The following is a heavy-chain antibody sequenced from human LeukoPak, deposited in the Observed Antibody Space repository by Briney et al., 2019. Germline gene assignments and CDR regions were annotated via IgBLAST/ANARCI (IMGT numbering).Heavy chain of an antibody. Sequence: GGSLRLSCAASGFTFSSYSMNWVRQAPGKGLEWVSSISSSSSYIYYADSVKGRFTISRDNAKNSLYLQMNSLRAEDTAVYYCARRDGYSSSTIDYWGQGTLVTVSS. J-gene: IGHJ4*02. CDR1: GFTFSSYS. CDR3: ARRDGYSSSTIDY. CDR2: ISSSSSYI. V-gene: IGHV3-21*01. D-gene: IGHD6-6*01.